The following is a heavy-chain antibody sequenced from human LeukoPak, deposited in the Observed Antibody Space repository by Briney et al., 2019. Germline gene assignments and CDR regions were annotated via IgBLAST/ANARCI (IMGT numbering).Heavy chain of an antibody. D-gene: IGHD3-16*01. CDR1: GFTLSSYW. Sequence: PGGSLRLSCAASGFTLSSYWMSWVRQAPGKGLEWVANINHNGNVNYYVDSVKGRFTISRDNAKNSLYLQMSNLRAEDTAVYFCARGGGLDVWGQGATVTVSS. CDR2: INHNGNVN. V-gene: IGHV3-7*03. J-gene: IGHJ6*02. CDR3: ARGGGLDV.